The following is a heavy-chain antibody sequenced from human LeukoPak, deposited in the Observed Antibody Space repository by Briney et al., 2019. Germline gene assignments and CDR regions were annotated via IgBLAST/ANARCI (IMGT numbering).Heavy chain of an antibody. CDR3: ARGGYSGYDFLDY. D-gene: IGHD5-12*01. V-gene: IGHV4-61*01. CDR1: GGSISSSSYY. Sequence: PSETLSLTCTVSGGSISSSSYYWSWIRQPPGKGLEWIGYIYYSGSTNYNPSLKSRVTISVDTSKTQFSLKLSSVTAADTAVYYCARGGYSGYDFLDYWGQGTLVTVSS. CDR2: IYYSGST. J-gene: IGHJ4*02.